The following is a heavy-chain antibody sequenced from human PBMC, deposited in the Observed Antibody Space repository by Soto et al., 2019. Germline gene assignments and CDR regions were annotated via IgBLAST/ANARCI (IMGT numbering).Heavy chain of an antibody. CDR2: ISSSSSTI. V-gene: IGHV3-48*01. CDR1: GFTFSSYS. J-gene: IGHJ4*02. CDR3: ARTLGYCSSTSCAFDY. D-gene: IGHD2-2*01. Sequence: EVQLVESGGGLVQPGGSLRLSCAASGFTFSSYSMNWVRQAPGKGLEWVSYISSSSSTIYYADSVKGRFTISRDNATNSLYLQMNSLRAEDTAVYYCARTLGYCSSTSCAFDYWGQGTLVTVSS.